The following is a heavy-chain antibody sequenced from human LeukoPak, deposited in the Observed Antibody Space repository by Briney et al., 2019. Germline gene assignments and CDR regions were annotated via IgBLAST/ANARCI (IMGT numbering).Heavy chain of an antibody. V-gene: IGHV3-15*01. D-gene: IGHD3-3*01. J-gene: IGHJ4*02. CDR3: TTGSITIFGVAPY. CDR2: IKSKTDGGTT. CDR1: GFTFSNAW. Sequence: GGSLRLSCAASGFTFSNAWMSWVRQAPGKGLEWVGRIKSKTDGGTTDYAASVKGRFTISRDDSKNTLYLQMNSLKTEDTAVYYCTTGSITIFGVAPYWGQGPLVTVSS.